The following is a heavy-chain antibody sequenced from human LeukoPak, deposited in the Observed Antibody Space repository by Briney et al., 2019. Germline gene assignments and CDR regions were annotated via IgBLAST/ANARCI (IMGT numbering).Heavy chain of an antibody. J-gene: IGHJ5*02. D-gene: IGHD5-18*01. V-gene: IGHV3-33*05. CDR1: GFTFSNYG. CDR2: ISYDGSKK. CDR3: ARDVDTRGHYARFDP. Sequence: QTGGSLRLSCAASGFTFSNYGIHWVRQGPGKGLEWVAVISYDGSKKYYADSVKGRFTISRDSSKNTVDLQTSSLRAEDTALYYCARDVDTRGHYARFDPWGQGTLVTVSS.